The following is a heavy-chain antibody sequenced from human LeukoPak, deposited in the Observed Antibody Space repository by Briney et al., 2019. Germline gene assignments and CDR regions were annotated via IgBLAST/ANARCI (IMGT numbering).Heavy chain of an antibody. CDR1: GGSVSSSSYY. CDR3: ARLRSAAGPI. Sequence: PSETLSLTCTVSGGSVSSSSYYWAWIRQPPGKGPEWIGSIYYGGSTYYNPSLKSRVTISVDTSENHLSLKLNSVTAADTAVYYCARLRSAAGPIWGQGTMVTVSS. D-gene: IGHD6-13*01. V-gene: IGHV4-39*07. CDR2: IYYGGST. J-gene: IGHJ3*02.